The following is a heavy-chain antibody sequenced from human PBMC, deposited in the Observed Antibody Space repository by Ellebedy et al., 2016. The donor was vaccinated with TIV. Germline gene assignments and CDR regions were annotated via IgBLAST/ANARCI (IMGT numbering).Heavy chain of an antibody. CDR2: IKEDGSEA. CDR1: GFTFSGYW. J-gene: IGHJ4*02. D-gene: IGHD2-2*01. V-gene: IGHV3-7*03. Sequence: GESLKISCAASGFTFSGYWMSWVRQAPGKGLEWVANIKEDGSEACYVDSVKGRFTISRDNAKNSLYLQMSNLRAEDTAVFYCARAGGRHSTGSGFYWGQGTLVTVSS. CDR3: ARAGGRHSTGSGFY.